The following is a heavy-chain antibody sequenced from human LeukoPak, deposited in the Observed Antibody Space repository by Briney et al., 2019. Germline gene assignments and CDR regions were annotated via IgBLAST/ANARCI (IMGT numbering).Heavy chain of an antibody. J-gene: IGHJ5*02. D-gene: IGHD6-13*01. V-gene: IGHV4-59*01. CDR3: ARGGGYSSRWSLFDP. CDR1: GGSISSYY. CDR2: IYYSGST. Sequence: SETLSLTCTVSGGSISSYYWSWIRHPPRKGLERMGYIYYSGSTNYNPSLKSRVTILVETYKNQFSLKRSSVTAADTAVYYWARGGGYSSRWSLFDPWGQGTLVTVSS.